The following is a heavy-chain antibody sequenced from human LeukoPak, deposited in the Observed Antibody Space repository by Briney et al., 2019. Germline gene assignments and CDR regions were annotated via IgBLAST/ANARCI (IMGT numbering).Heavy chain of an antibody. Sequence: GGSLRLSCAASGFTVSSNYMSWVRQAPGKGLEWVSVIYSGGSTYYADSVKGRFTISRDNSKNTLYLQMNSLRAEDTAVYYCASRGCSSTSCYFGAFDIWGQGTMATVSS. CDR1: GFTVSSNY. CDR2: IYSGGST. J-gene: IGHJ3*02. D-gene: IGHD2-2*01. V-gene: IGHV3-53*01. CDR3: ASRGCSSTSCYFGAFDI.